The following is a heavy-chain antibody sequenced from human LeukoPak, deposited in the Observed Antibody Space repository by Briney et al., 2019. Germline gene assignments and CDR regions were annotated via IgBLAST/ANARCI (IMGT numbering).Heavy chain of an antibody. CDR3: ARGTRRRSWFDP. CDR1: GGSFSGYY. CDR2: INHSGST. J-gene: IGHJ5*02. D-gene: IGHD4-17*01. V-gene: IGHV4-34*01. Sequence: SETLSLTCAVYGGSFSGYYWSWIRQPPGKGLEWIGEINHSGSTNYNPSLKSRVTISVDTSKNQFSLKLSSVTAADTAVYYCARGTRRRSWFDPWGQGTLVTVSP.